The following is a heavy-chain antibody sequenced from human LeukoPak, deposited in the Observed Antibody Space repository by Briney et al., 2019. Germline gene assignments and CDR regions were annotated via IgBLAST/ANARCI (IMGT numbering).Heavy chain of an antibody. D-gene: IGHD6-19*01. J-gene: IGHJ4*02. Sequence: GGSLRLSCAASGFTFSSYAISWVRQAPGQGLEWMGRIIPILGIANYAQKFQGRVTITADKSTSTAYMELSSLRSEDTAVYYRALGGSSYENIPYYWGQGTLVTVSS. CDR3: ALGGSSYENIPYY. V-gene: IGHV1-69*04. CDR2: IIPILGIA. CDR1: GFTFSSYA.